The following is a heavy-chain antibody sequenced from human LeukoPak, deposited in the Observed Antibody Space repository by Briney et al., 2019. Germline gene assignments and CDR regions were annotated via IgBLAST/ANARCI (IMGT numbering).Heavy chain of an antibody. CDR1: GFTFSNYE. CDR2: ISESGSLI. CDR3: ARDSGSGTTGNEFDY. D-gene: IGHD1-1*01. V-gene: IGHV3-48*03. J-gene: IGHJ4*02. Sequence: GGSLRLSCAASGFTFSNYEMNWVRQAPGKGLEWVAYISESGSLIYYADSVMGRFTISRDNSKNSLFPQMSSLRAEDTAVYYCARDSGSGTTGNEFDYWGQGTLVSVSS.